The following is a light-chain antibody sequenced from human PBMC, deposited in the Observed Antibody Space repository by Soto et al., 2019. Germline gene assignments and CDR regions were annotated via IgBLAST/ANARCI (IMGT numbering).Light chain of an antibody. Sequence: EIVLAQSPGTLSLSPGERATLSCRASQSVGSSYLAWYQQKPGQAPRLLIYRASSMATGIPDRFSGSGSGTDFARTISRLEAEDFAVYYCQQYYNSPRTFGQGTKLEIK. J-gene: IGKJ2*01. CDR1: QSVGSSY. V-gene: IGKV3-20*01. CDR2: RAS. CDR3: QQYYNSPRT.